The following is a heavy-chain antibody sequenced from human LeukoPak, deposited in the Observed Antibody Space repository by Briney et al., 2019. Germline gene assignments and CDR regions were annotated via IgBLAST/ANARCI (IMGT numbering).Heavy chain of an antibody. CDR1: GFTVSSNY. Sequence: GGSLRLSCAASGFTVSSNYMSWVRQAPGKGLEWVSVIYSGGSTYYADSVKGRFTISRDNSKNTLYLQMNSLRAEDTAVYYCARWSSSWEFDYWGQGTLVTVSS. D-gene: IGHD6-13*01. CDR3: ARWSSSWEFDY. V-gene: IGHV3-53*01. CDR2: IYSGGST. J-gene: IGHJ4*02.